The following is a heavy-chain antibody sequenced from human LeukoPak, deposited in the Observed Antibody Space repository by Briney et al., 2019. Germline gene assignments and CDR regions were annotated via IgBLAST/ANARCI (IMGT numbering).Heavy chain of an antibody. D-gene: IGHD3-10*02. CDR1: GYTFTDYY. V-gene: IGHV1-2*02. Sequence: GASVKVSCKASGYTFTDYYIHWVRQAPGQGLEWMGWINPNSGGTNYAQKFQGRVTMTRDTSISTAYMELNRLRSNDTAVYYCALGSGSYVYYYMDVWGKGTTVT. J-gene: IGHJ6*03. CDR2: INPNSGGT. CDR3: ALGSGSYVYYYMDV.